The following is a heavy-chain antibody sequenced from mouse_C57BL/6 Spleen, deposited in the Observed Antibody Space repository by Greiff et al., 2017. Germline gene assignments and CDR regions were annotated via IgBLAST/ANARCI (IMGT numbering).Heavy chain of an antibody. V-gene: IGHV1-82*01. D-gene: IGHD2-4*01. CDR1: GYAFSSSW. J-gene: IGHJ2*01. Sequence: QVQLQQSGPELVKPGASVKISCKASGYAFSSSWMNWVKQRPGKGLEWIGRIYPGDGDTNYNGKFKGKATLTADKSSSTAYMQLSSLTSEDSAVYFCARDYDYDEKGLYYWGQGTTLTVSS. CDR3: ARDYDYDEKGLYY. CDR2: IYPGDGDT.